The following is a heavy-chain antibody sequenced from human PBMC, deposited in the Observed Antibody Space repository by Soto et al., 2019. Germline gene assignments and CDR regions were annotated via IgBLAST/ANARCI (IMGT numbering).Heavy chain of an antibody. CDR3: ARVLRVPAARGRVNYYIDV. Sequence: PSETLSLTCAVYGGSFSGYYWSWIRQPPGKGLEWIGEINHSGSTNYNPSLKSRVTISVDTSKNQFSLKLSSVTAADTAVYYCARVLRVPAARGRVNYYIDVWGKGTTVTVSS. J-gene: IGHJ6*03. CDR1: GGSFSGYY. D-gene: IGHD2-2*01. CDR2: INHSGST. V-gene: IGHV4-34*01.